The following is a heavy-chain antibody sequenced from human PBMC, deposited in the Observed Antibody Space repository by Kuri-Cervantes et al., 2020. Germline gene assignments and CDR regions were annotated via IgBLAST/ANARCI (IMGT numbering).Heavy chain of an antibody. J-gene: IGHJ3*02. CDR1: GFTFSSYG. D-gene: IGHD6-19*01. CDR2: ISYDGSNK. Sequence: GGSLRLSCAASGFTFSSYGMHWVRQAPGKGLEWVAVISYDGSNKYYADSVKGRFTTSRDNAKNSLYLQMNSLRAEDTALYYCAKDMGSSGWYGRFDAFDIWGQGTMVTVSS. CDR3: AKDMGSSGWYGRFDAFDI. V-gene: IGHV3-30*18.